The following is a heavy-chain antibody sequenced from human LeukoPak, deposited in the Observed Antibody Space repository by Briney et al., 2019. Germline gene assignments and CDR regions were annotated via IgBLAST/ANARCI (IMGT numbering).Heavy chain of an antibody. CDR2: ISSSGSTI. V-gene: IGHV3-11*04. Sequence: GRSLRLSCAASGFTFSDYYMSWIRQAPGKGLEWVSYISSSGSTIYYADSVKGRFTISRDNAKNSLYLQMNSLRAEDTAVYYCASGPHYDIYTRDYWGQGTLVTVSS. J-gene: IGHJ4*02. CDR3: ASGPHYDIYTRDY. CDR1: GFTFSDYY. D-gene: IGHD3-9*01.